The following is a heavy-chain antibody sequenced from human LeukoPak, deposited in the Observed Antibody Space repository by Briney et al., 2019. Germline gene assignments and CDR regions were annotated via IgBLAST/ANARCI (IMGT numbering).Heavy chain of an antibody. V-gene: IGHV4-34*01. J-gene: IGHJ4*02. Sequence: PSETLSLTCTVSGGSISGYYWSWIRQPPGKGLEWIGEINHSGSTNYNPSLKSRVTISVDTSKNQFSLKLSSVTAADTAVYYCARGRGSYSGWGQGTLVTVSS. CDR2: INHSGST. D-gene: IGHD1-26*01. CDR1: GGSISGYY. CDR3: ARGRGSYSG.